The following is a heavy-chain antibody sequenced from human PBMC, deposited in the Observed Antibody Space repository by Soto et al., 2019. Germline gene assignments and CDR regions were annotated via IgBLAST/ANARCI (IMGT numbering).Heavy chain of an antibody. CDR2: VYYSETT. J-gene: IGHJ3*02. CDR1: GPSISSSTYY. Sequence: QLQLQESGPGLVKPSETLSLTCTVSGPSISSSTYYWGWIRQPPGKGLEWIGSVYYSETTYYNPSLKSPVTITVNTSTNLFSLKLTSVTAADTAMYYCARPQFSGTYHDTFNIWGQGTMVTVSS. CDR3: ARPQFSGTYHDTFNI. V-gene: IGHV4-39*02. D-gene: IGHD1-26*01.